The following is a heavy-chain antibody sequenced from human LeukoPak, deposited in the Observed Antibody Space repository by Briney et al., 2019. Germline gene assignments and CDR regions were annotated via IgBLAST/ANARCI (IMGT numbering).Heavy chain of an antibody. D-gene: IGHD3-22*01. CDR3: ARGFNYDSSGCYYRLYYCDY. V-gene: IGHV3-7*04. Sequence: GGSLRLSCAASGFTFRSYWMNWVRQAPGQGLEWVANISPDGSEKNYVDSVKGRFTTSRDNAKNSLYLQMNSLRAEDTAVYYCARGFNYDSSGCYYRLYYCDYWGQGTLVTVSS. CDR1: GFTFRSYW. J-gene: IGHJ4*02. CDR2: ISPDGSEK.